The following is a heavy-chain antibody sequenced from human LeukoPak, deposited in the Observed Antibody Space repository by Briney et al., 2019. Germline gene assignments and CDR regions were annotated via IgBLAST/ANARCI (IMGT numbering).Heavy chain of an antibody. CDR2: ISAYNGNT. V-gene: IGHV1-18*01. CDR1: GCTFTSYG. Sequence: ASVKVSCKGSGCTFTSYGISWVRQAPGHGLEWMGWISAYNGNTNYAQKLQGRVTMTTDTSTSTAYMELRSLRSDDTAVYYCARTASYYMDVWGKGTTVTVSS. CDR3: ARTASYYMDV. J-gene: IGHJ6*03.